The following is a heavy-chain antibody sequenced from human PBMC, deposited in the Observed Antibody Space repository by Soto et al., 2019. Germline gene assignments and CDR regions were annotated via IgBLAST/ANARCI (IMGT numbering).Heavy chain of an antibody. CDR2: IYYSGST. D-gene: IGHD2-15*01. Sequence: QVQLQESGPGLVKPSQTLSLTCTVSGDSISSGGYYWSWIRQHPGKGLEWIGYIYYSGSTYYNPSLKSRVTISVDTSKDQFSLKLSSVTAADTALYYCARDRYCSGGSCYPRYAFDIWGQGTMVTVSS. CDR1: GDSISSGGYY. J-gene: IGHJ3*02. CDR3: ARDRYCSGGSCYPRYAFDI. V-gene: IGHV4-31*03.